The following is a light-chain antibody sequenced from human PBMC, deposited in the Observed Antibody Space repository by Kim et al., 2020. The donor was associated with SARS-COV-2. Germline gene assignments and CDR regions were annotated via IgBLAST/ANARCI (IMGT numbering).Light chain of an antibody. Sequence: LGQEVRITSNGHGRRIKYASSYQQKQGPGPALVIFGKSKQPRGTPDPFSGSSSGKAASLSFTGAQAEAEDEYYCYSQDRSGNPLVVFGGGTKLTVL. CDR1: GRRIKY. V-gene: IGLV3-19*01. CDR3: YSQDRSGNPLVV. CDR2: GKS. J-gene: IGLJ3*02.